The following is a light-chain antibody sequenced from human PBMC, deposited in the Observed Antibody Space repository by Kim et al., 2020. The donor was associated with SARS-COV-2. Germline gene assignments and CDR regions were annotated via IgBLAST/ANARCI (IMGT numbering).Light chain of an antibody. CDR2: DVS. J-gene: IGLJ1*01. Sequence: VTHSCTATSSGVVGYYYVVCYYHHPRNDPQLMIYDVSTRPSGISPHFSSCKSGNTASLPISALQAADEAAYYCSSYSSSCTYSVFGTGTKVTVL. CDR1: SSGVVGYYY. CDR3: SSYSSSCTYSV. V-gene: IGLV2-14*03.